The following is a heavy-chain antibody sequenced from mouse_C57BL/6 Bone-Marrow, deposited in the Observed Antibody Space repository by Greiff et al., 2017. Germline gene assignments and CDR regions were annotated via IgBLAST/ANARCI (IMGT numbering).Heavy chain of an antibody. CDR3: ARGRDYDGYYFDY. V-gene: IGHV1-80*01. CDR2: IYPGDGDT. Sequence: QVQLKQSGAELVKPGASVKISCKASGYAFSSYWMNWVKQRPGKGLEWIGQIYPGDGDTNYNGKFKGKATLTADKSSSTAYMQLSSLTSEDSAVYFCARGRDYDGYYFDYWGQGTTLTVSS. D-gene: IGHD2-4*01. CDR1: GYAFSSYW. J-gene: IGHJ2*01.